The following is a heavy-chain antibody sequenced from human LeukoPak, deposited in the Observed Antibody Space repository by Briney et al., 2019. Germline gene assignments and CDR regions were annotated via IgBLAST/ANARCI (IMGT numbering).Heavy chain of an antibody. J-gene: IGHJ4*02. V-gene: IGHV3-23*01. CDR3: AKGKGLAVAGTAGFDY. D-gene: IGHD6-19*01. Sequence: GGSLRLSCAASGFTFSNYAMSWVRQAPGKGLEWVSAIGGSGSRTYYADSARGRFTISRDNSKNTLYLQMNSLRAEDTALYYCAKGKGLAVAGTAGFDYWGQGTLVTVSS. CDR1: GFTFSNYA. CDR2: IGGSGSRT.